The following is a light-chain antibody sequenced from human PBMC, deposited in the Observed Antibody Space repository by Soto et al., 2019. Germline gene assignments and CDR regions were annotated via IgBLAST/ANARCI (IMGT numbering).Light chain of an antibody. CDR1: QDIRND. Sequence: AIQMTQSPSSLSASVGDRVTITCRASQDIRNDLGWYQQKPGKAPKLLIYDGSKLQSGVPSRFSGSVSGTDSTLTISSLQPEDFATYYCLQDYNFPRTFGQGTKVDIK. V-gene: IGKV1-6*01. CDR3: LQDYNFPRT. J-gene: IGKJ1*01. CDR2: DGS.